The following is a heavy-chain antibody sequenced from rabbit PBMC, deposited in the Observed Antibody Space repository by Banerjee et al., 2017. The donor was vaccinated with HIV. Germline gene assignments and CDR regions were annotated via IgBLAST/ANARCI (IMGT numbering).Heavy chain of an antibody. CDR1: GFDFSSYG. J-gene: IGHJ4*01. Sequence: EQLKETGGGLVQPGGSLTLSCKASGFDFSSYGISWVRQAPGKGLEWIGYISYGGSIVNASWAKGRFTISKTSTTVDLKMTSLTAADTATYFCARRLYDDFNLWGPGTLVTVS. D-gene: IGHD2-1*01. V-gene: IGHV1S21*01. CDR2: ISYGGSI. CDR3: ARRLYDDFNL.